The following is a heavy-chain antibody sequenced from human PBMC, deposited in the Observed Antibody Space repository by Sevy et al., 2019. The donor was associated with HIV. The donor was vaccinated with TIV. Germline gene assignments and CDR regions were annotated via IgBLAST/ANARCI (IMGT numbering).Heavy chain of an antibody. CDR3: ATSRRDYYNYYFDY. CDR2: ISTGGGTI. Sequence: GGSLRLSCAASGLSFRSYELNWVRQAPGKGLQWISYISTGGGTIFYADSVKGRFTISRDNAKNSVFLQMNSLRAEDSAVYFCATSRRDYYNYYFDYWGHGTLVTVSS. V-gene: IGHV3-48*03. CDR1: GLSFRSYE. D-gene: IGHD3-22*01. J-gene: IGHJ4*01.